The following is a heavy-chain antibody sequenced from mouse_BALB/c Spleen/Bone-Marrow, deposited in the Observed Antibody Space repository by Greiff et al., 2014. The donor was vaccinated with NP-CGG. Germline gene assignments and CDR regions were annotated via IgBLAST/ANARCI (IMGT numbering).Heavy chain of an antibody. J-gene: IGHJ3*01. CDR2: TDPFNGDT. CDR1: GYSFTSYY. V-gene: IGHV1S135*01. D-gene: IGHD2-4*01. Sequence: EVQLQQSGPELMKPGASVKISCKASGYSFTSYYMHWVKQSHGKSLEWIGYTDPFNGDTNYNQKFKGKATLTVDKSSSTAYMHLSSLTSEDSAVYYCARRVITTGPGFAYWGQGTLVTVSA. CDR3: ARRVITTGPGFAY.